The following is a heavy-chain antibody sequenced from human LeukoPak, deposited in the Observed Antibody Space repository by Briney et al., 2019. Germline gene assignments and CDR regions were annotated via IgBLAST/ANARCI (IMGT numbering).Heavy chain of an antibody. Sequence: PSETLSLTCTVSGASIDFESYYWSWVRQSAGKGLEWIGRIDHGGVTNYNPSLQSRVTISLDTSQKQCSLKLNSVTAADTAVYYCARGHDYYSEYFQHWGQGTLVSVSS. CDR2: IDHGGVT. CDR3: ARGHDYYSEYFQH. V-gene: IGHV4-61*02. CDR1: GASIDFESYY. J-gene: IGHJ1*01. D-gene: IGHD1-26*01.